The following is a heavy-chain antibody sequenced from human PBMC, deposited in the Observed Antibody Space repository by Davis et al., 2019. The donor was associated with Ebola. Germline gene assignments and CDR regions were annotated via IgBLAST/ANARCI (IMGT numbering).Heavy chain of an antibody. CDR2: ISTSSSHT. V-gene: IGHV3-11*06. Sequence: GESLNTSCAASGSTFSDYYMSWIRQAPGKGLEWISYISTSSSHTNYADSVKGRFTISRDNAKNSLYLQMNSLRAEDTALYYCARESSAAAGWFDPWGQGTLVTVSS. CDR3: ARESSAAAGWFDP. CDR1: GSTFSDYY. D-gene: IGHD6-13*01. J-gene: IGHJ5*02.